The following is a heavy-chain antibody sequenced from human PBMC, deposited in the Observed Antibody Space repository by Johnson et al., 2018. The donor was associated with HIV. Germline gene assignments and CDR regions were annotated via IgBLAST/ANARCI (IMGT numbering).Heavy chain of an antibody. CDR2: IKQDGSNK. J-gene: IGHJ3*02. V-gene: IGHV3-7*03. Sequence: VQLVESGGCLVQPGGSLRLSCAASGFIFSSYWMNWVRQAPGKGLEWVANIKQDGSNKYYADSVKGRFTISRDNSKNTLYLQMNSLRAEDTAVYYCARLDTSRRDAFDIWGQGTMVTVSS. CDR1: GFIFSSYW. CDR3: ARLDTSRRDAFDI.